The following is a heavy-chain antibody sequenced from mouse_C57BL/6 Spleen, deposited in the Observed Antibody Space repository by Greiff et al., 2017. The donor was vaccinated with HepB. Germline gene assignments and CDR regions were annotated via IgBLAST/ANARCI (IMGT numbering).Heavy chain of an antibody. D-gene: IGHD2-4*01. CDR3: AREGFGYDYDGAWFAY. CDR2: ISDGGSYT. CDR1: GFTFSSYA. V-gene: IGHV5-4*01. J-gene: IGHJ3*01. Sequence: EVNVVESGGGLVKPGGSLKLSCAASGFTFSSYAMSWVRQTPEKRLAWVATISDGGSYTYYPDNVKGRFTISRDNAKNNLYLQMSHLKSEDTAMYYCAREGFGYDYDGAWFAYWGQGTLVTVSA.